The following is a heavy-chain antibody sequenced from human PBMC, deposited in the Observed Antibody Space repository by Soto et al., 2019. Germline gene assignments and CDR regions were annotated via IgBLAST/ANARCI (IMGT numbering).Heavy chain of an antibody. V-gene: IGHV4-39*01. D-gene: IGHD6-19*01. J-gene: IGHJ5*02. CDR1: GGSISSSSYY. CDR2: IYYSGST. CDR3: ARHGSSRSGWYKLNWFDP. Sequence: PSETLSLTCAVSGGSISSSSYYWGWIRQPPGKGPEWIGSIYYSGSTYYNPSLKSRVTISVDTSKNQFSLKLSSVTAADTAVYYCARHGSSRSGWYKLNWFDPWGQGTLVTVSS.